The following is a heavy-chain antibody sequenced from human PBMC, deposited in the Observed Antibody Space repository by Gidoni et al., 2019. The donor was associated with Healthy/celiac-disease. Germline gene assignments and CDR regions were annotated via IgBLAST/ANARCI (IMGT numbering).Heavy chain of an antibody. Sequence: QLQLQESGPGLVKPSETLSLTCTVSGGSISSSSYYWGWIRQPPGKGLEWIGSIYYSGSTYYNPSLKSRVTISVDTSKNQFSLKLSSVTAADTAVYYCARIASGSSWYFTGMDVWGQGTTVTVSS. CDR1: GGSISSSSYY. V-gene: IGHV4-39*01. CDR2: IYYSGST. CDR3: ARIASGSSWYFTGMDV. D-gene: IGHD6-13*01. J-gene: IGHJ6*02.